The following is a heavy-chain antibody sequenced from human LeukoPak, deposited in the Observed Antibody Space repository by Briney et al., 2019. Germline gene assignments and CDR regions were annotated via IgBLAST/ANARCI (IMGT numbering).Heavy chain of an antibody. D-gene: IGHD4-17*01. CDR3: AKDRDDYGDDC. Sequence: SGGSLRLSCAASGFTFTDFGMHWVRQAPGKGLDWVSHKFYAESVKGRLTIPRDNSKNTLYLQMNGLRAEDTAVYYCAKDRDDYGDDCWGQGILVTVST. CDR2: K. J-gene: IGHJ4*02. CDR1: GFTFTDFG. V-gene: IGHV3-30*02.